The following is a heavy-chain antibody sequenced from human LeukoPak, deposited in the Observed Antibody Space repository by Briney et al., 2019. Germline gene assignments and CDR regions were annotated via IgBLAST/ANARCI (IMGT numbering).Heavy chain of an antibody. D-gene: IGHD3-10*01. CDR1: GSTFTDYY. Sequence: ASVKLSCKASGSTFTDYYMHWGRQSPGHGLGWRGGIDLYGGGTKYAQKVQGRVTMTSDTSISTAYMDLNTLTADDTAIYYCARSRRYGSDSYVDYWGQGTLVTVSS. V-gene: IGHV1-2*02. CDR3: ARSRRYGSDSYVDY. J-gene: IGHJ4*02. CDR2: IDLYGGGT.